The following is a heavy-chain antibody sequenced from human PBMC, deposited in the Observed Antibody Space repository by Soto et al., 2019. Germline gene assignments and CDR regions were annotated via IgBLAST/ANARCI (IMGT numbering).Heavy chain of an antibody. V-gene: IGHV3-23*01. Sequence: PGGSLRLSCAGSGLIFSTYGMSWVGKAVGKGLECVSGISDDGFITNYADSVKGRFTISIDNSRSTVNLQMNSLRADDTAVYFCAKGGRTWYGFDYWGQGTLVTVSS. J-gene: IGHJ4*02. CDR1: GLIFSTYG. CDR3: AKGGRTWYGFDY. CDR2: ISDDGFIT. D-gene: IGHD6-13*01.